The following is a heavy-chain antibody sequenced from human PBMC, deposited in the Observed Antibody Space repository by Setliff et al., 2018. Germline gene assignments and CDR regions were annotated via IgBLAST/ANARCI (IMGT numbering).Heavy chain of an antibody. CDR2: IYSSGST. J-gene: IGHJ5*02. CDR1: GGSISSGDYY. V-gene: IGHV4-30-4*08. CDR3: ARDLQLSSWFDP. D-gene: IGHD1-1*01. Sequence: SESLSLTCTVSGGSISSGDYYWSWIRQPPGKGLEWIGYIYSSGSTYCNPSLKSRVSISVDTSKNQFSLKLSSVTAADTAVYYCARDLQLSSWFDPWGQGTLVTVSS.